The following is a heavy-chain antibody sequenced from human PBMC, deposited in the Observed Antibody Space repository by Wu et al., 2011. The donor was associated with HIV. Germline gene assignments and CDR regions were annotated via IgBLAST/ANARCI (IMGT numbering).Heavy chain of an antibody. CDR1: GGTFSSYV. Sequence: QVQLVQSGAEVKKPGSSVKVSCKASGGTFSSYVINWVRQAPGQGLEWMGRIIPMFGTTNYAQKFQGRVTITADESTSTAYMELSNVRSEDTAVYYCARFDILTGCDYWGQGTLVTVSS. D-gene: IGHD3-9*01. CDR3: ARFDILTGCDY. V-gene: IGHV1-69*18. J-gene: IGHJ4*02. CDR2: IIPMFGTT.